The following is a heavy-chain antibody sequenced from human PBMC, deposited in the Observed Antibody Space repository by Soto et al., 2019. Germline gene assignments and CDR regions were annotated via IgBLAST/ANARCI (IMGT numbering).Heavy chain of an antibody. V-gene: IGHV4-31*03. CDR3: ARAPGRWLHLDY. CDR1: AISRVSYY. J-gene: IGHJ4*02. CDR2: ISYSGST. D-gene: IGHD5-12*01. Sequence: SETLSLTCTVSAISRVSYYWNWLRQHPEMGLEWIGSISYSGSTYHNPSLKSRVTISVDTSNHQFSLTLMSVTASDTAVYYCARAPGRWLHLDYWGQGTQVTVSS.